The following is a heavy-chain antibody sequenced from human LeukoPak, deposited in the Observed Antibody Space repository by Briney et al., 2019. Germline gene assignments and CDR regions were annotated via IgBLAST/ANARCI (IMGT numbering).Heavy chain of an antibody. CDR2: IYSGGST. CDR1: GFTVSSNY. CDR3: ARESGGYSYAFDI. Sequence: GGSLRLSCAASGFTVSSNYMSWVRQAPGKGLEWVSVIYSGGSTYYADFVKGRFTISRHNSKNTLYLQMNSLRAEDTAVYYCARESGGYSYAFDIWGQGTMVTVSS. V-gene: IGHV3-53*04. D-gene: IGHD5-18*01. J-gene: IGHJ3*02.